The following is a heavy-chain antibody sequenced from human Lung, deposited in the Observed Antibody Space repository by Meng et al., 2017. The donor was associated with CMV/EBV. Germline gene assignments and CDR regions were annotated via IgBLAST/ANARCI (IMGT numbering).Heavy chain of an antibody. Sequence: CNGSGYPFTTYCIGCVRQMPGQGLECMAMIYPGDSDTRYSPSFQGQVTISADKSISTAYLQWSSLKASDTAMYYCARRGYNNYPTDYWGQGTLVTVSS. J-gene: IGHJ4*02. V-gene: IGHV5-51*01. CDR2: IYPGDSDT. CDR1: GYPFTTYC. D-gene: IGHD4-11*01. CDR3: ARRGYNNYPTDY.